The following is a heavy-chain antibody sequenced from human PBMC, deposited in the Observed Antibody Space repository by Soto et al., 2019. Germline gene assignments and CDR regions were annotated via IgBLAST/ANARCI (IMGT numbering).Heavy chain of an antibody. CDR1: GGSISNAAYS. V-gene: IGHV4-30-2*01. CDR3: ARLRIATNNYKWFDP. CDR2: IYPSGMP. J-gene: IGHJ5*02. Sequence: SETLSLTCTVSGGSISNAAYSWSWIRQPPGKGLEWIGYIYPSGMPFYNPSLRSRVTISIDRSNDQFSLNLKSVTAADTAVYYCARLRIATNNYKWFDPWGQGTLVTVSS. D-gene: IGHD2-21*01.